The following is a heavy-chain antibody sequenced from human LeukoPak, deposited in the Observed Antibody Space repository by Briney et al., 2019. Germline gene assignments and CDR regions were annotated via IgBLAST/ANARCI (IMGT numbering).Heavy chain of an antibody. CDR2: MNPNSGNT. J-gene: IGHJ6*02. CDR3: ASGSGSYYRYYYYYYGMDV. D-gene: IGHD3-10*01. CDR1: GYTFTGYD. V-gene: IGHV1-8*01. Sequence: GASVKVSCKASGYTFTGYDINWVRQATGQGLEWMGWMNPNSGNTGYAQKFQGRVTMTRNTSISTAYMELSSLRSEDTAVYYCASGSGSYYRYYYYYYGMDVWGQGTTVTVSS.